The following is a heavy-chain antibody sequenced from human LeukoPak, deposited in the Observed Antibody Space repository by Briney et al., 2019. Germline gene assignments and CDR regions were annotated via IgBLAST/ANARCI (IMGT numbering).Heavy chain of an antibody. J-gene: IGHJ4*02. CDR2: IYYSGST. V-gene: IGHV4-59*01. CDR1: GGSICSYY. D-gene: IGHD1-26*01. CDR3: ARGAGSHNY. Sequence: SETLSLTCTVSGGSICSYYLSWLRQPPGKGLEWIGYIYYSGSTNYNPSLKSRVTISVDTSKNQFSLKLSPVTAADTAVYYCARGAGSHNYWGQGTLVTVSS.